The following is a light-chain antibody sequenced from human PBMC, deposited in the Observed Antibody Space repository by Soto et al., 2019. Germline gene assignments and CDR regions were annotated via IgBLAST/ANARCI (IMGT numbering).Light chain of an antibody. V-gene: IGLV2-11*01. CDR3: CSYAGSYPFD. Sequence: QSALTQPRSVSGSPGQSVTISCTGTSSDVGGYNYVSWYQQHPGKAPKLMIYDVSKRPSGVPDRFSGSKSGNTASLTISGLQAEDEADYYCCSYAGSYPFDFGGGTKLTVL. J-gene: IGLJ2*01. CDR1: SSDVGGYNY. CDR2: DVS.